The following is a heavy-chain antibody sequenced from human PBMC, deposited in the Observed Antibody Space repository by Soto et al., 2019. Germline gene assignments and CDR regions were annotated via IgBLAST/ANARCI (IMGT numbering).Heavy chain of an antibody. CDR1: GYTFTSYA. Sequence: QVQLVQSGAEEKKPGASVKVSCKASGYTFTSYAMHWVRQAPGQRLEWMGWINAGNGNTKYSQKCQGRVTMTRDTSAGTAYMKLSSLRSEDTAVYYCARSIVRVTALDYWGQGTLVTVSS. CDR2: INAGNGNT. CDR3: ARSIVRVTALDY. J-gene: IGHJ4*02. V-gene: IGHV1-3*05. D-gene: IGHD2-21*02.